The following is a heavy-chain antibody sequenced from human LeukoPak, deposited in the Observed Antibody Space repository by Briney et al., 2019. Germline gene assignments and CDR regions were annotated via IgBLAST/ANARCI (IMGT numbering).Heavy chain of an antibody. Sequence: GSLRLSCAASGFTFSSYAMHWVRQAPGKGLEWVAVISYDGSNKYYADSVKGRFTISRDNSKNTLYLQMNSLRAEDTAVYYCARDRTPDLYSSPCLGYWGQGTLVTVSS. J-gene: IGHJ4*02. CDR1: GFTFSSYA. V-gene: IGHV3-30-3*01. CDR2: ISYDGSNK. CDR3: ARDRTPDLYSSPCLGY. D-gene: IGHD6-13*01.